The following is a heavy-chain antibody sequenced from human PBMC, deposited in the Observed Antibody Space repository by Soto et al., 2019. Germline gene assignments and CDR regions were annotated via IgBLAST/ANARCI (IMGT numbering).Heavy chain of an antibody. Sequence: QVQLVQSGAEVKKPGASVKVSCKASGYTFTHYGITWVRQAPGQGLEWMGWINSFSGDTNYPQKLQGRLTMTTDTSTNTVYMVLRNLRSDDTAVYYCARDLHSGGKYWYFDIWGRGTLVTVSS. J-gene: IGHJ2*01. V-gene: IGHV1-18*01. D-gene: IGHD2-15*01. CDR2: INSFSGDT. CDR1: GYTFTHYG. CDR3: ARDLHSGGKYWYFDI.